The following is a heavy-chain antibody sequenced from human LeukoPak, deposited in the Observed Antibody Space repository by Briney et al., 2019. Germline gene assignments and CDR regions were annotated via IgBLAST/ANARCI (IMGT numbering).Heavy chain of an antibody. V-gene: IGHV4-59*01. CDR2: IYYSGST. Sequence: PSETLSLTCTVSGGSISSYYWGWIRQPPGKGLEWIGYIYYSGSTNYNPSLRSRVTISVDTSKNQFSLKLSSVTAADTAVNYCARAPSYYDSSSFDYWGQGTLVTVSS. CDR1: GGSISSYY. J-gene: IGHJ4*02. CDR3: ARAPSYYDSSSFDY. D-gene: IGHD3-22*01.